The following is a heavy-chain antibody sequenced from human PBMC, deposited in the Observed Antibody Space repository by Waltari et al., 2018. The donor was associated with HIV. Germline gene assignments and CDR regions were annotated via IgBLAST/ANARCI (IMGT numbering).Heavy chain of an antibody. Sequence: QMQLQDWGPGLVRPSETLSLTCTVSGGSFLDYYWNWIRQTPGKGLEWLGYIYYSGSTTYNPSLKSRVTISIDTSNNQFSLKLKSVTAADTAVYFCARENRSFFDLWGRGTLVTVSS. V-gene: IGHV4-59*01. CDR1: GGSFLDYY. D-gene: IGHD3-10*01. J-gene: IGHJ2*01. CDR2: IYYSGST. CDR3: ARENRSFFDL.